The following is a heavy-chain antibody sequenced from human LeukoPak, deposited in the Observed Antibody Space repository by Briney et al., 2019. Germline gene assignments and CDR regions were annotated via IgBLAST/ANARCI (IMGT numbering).Heavy chain of an antibody. D-gene: IGHD6-13*01. CDR1: GGSFSGYY. CDR3: ARAGIAAAGKTFRY. Sequence: SETLSLTCAVYGGSFSGYYWSWTRQPPGKGLEWIGEINHSGSTNYNPSLKSRVTISVDTSKNQFSLKLSSVTAADTAVYYCARAGIAAAGKTFRYWGQGTLVTVSS. J-gene: IGHJ4*02. V-gene: IGHV4-34*01. CDR2: INHSGST.